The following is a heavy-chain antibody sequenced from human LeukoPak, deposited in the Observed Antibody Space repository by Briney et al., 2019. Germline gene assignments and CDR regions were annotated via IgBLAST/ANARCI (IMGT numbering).Heavy chain of an antibody. V-gene: IGHV1-2*02. CDR2: INPNNGGT. CDR3: ARGGKSELGTCDY. Sequence: GGSLRLSCAASGFTFSSYAMHWVRQAPGQGLEWMGWINPNNGGTNYAQSFQGRVTLTTDTSISTAYMELRRLTSDDTAVYYCARGGKSELGTCDYWGQGTLVTVSS. D-gene: IGHD7-27*01. J-gene: IGHJ4*02. CDR1: GFTFSSYA.